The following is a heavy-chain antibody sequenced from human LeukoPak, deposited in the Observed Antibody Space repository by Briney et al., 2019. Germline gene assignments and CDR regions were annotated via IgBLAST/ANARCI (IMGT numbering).Heavy chain of an antibody. CDR2: FYYCGST. CDR1: GGSISSHQ. J-gene: IGHJ3*02. Sequence: SETLSLTCTVSGGSISSHQGSWIRHPRGRGQGGVGNFYYCGSTNYNPSLKSRVTISVDTSKNQFSLKLSSVTAADTAVYYCARFPTFGAFDIWGQGTMVTVSS. D-gene: IGHD3-10*01. V-gene: IGHV4-59*11. CDR3: ARFPTFGAFDI.